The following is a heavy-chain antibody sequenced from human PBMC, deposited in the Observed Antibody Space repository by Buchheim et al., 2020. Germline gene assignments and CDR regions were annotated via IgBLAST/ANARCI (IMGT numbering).Heavy chain of an antibody. J-gene: IGHJ4*02. D-gene: IGHD6-19*01. Sequence: EVQLLESGGGLVQPGGSLRLSCAASGFTFSSYGMSWVRQAPGKGLEWVSGISGSGGSTYYADSVKGRFTISRDNSKNKPYLQMNSLRAEDTAIYYCAKSSSGWPREGDYWGQGTL. CDR1: GFTFSSYG. CDR3: AKSSSGWPREGDY. CDR2: ISGSGGST. V-gene: IGHV3-23*01.